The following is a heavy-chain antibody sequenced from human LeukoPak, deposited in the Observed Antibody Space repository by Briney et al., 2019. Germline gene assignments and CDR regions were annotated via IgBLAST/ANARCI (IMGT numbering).Heavy chain of an antibody. D-gene: IGHD6-19*01. CDR1: GFTVSSNY. J-gene: IGHJ3*02. CDR2: IYSGGST. V-gene: IGHV3-53*01. CDR3: ARDQVYSSGWFDAFDI. Sequence: GGSLRLSCAASGFTVSSNYMSWVRQAPGKGLEWVSVIYSGGSTYYADSVKGRFTISRDNSKNTLYLQMNSLRAEDTAVYYCARDQVYSSGWFDAFDIWGQGTMVTVSS.